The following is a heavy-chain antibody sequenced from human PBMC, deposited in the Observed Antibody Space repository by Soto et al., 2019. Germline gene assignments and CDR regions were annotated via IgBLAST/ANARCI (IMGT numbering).Heavy chain of an antibody. CDR1: GYTFTSYY. J-gene: IGHJ5*02. Sequence: ASVKVSCKASGYTFTSYYMHWVRQAPGQGLEWIGIINPSGGSTSYAQKFQGRVTMTRDTSTSTVYMELSSLRSEDTAVYYCARESSIAARPNNWFDPWGHGTLVTVSS. D-gene: IGHD6-6*01. V-gene: IGHV1-46*01. CDR2: INPSGGST. CDR3: ARESSIAARPNNWFDP.